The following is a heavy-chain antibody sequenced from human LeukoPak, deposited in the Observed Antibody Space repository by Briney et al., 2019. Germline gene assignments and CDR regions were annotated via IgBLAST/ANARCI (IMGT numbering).Heavy chain of an antibody. V-gene: IGHV1-69*06. J-gene: IGHJ4*02. D-gene: IGHD3-9*01. CDR3: ARGAPYYDILTGYYNYFDY. Sequence: SVKVSCKASGYTFTGYYMHWVRQAPGQGLEWMGGIIPIFGTANYAQKFQGRVTITADKSTSTAYMELSSLRSEDTAVYYCARGAPYYDILTGYYNYFDYWGQGTLVTVSS. CDR2: IIPIFGTA. CDR1: GYTFTGYY.